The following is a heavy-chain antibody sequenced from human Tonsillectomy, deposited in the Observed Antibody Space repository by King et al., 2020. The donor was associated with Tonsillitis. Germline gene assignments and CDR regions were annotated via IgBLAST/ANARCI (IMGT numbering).Heavy chain of an antibody. J-gene: IGHJ3*02. CDR1: GFRFISNW. V-gene: IGHV5-51*01. CDR2: IYPSDSDT. Sequence: QLVQSGAEVKKPGESLKISCKGSGFRFISNWIGWVRQTPGKGLEWMGIIYPSDSDTRYSPSFQGQVTISADKSITTAYLQWSSLKASDTAIYYCASLRSGGYSGLDAFDIWGQGTMVTVSS. CDR3: ASLRSGGYSGLDAFDI. D-gene: IGHD1-26*01.